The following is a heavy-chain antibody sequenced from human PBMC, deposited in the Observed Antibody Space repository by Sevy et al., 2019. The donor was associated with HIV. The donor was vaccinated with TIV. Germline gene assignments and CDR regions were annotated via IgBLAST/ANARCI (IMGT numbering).Heavy chain of an antibody. CDR1: GGYINSYY. D-gene: IGHD3-22*01. V-gene: IGHV4-59*01. CDR3: ARDHYDSSGFDY. J-gene: IGHJ4*02. Sequence: SETLSLTCTVSGGYINSYYWSWIRQPPGKGLEWIGYIFYSGRTNYNPSLKSRVTISVDTSKNQFSLKLTSVTAADTAVYYCARDHYDSSGFDYWGQGTLVTVSS. CDR2: IFYSGRT.